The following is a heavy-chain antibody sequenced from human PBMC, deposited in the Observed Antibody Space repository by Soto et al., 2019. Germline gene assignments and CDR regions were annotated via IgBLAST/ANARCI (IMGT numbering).Heavy chain of an antibody. CDR1: GVTLSGYW. CDR2: INSDGSRT. Sequence: GGSLRLSCAASGVTLSGYWMHWVRQVPGKGLVWVSRINSDGSRTNYADSVKGRFTISRDNARNTLHLQMNSLTVEDTGVYHCARACCYEENWFDPWGQGTLVTVSS. CDR3: ARACCYEENWFDP. J-gene: IGHJ5*02. D-gene: IGHD2-2*01. V-gene: IGHV3-74*01.